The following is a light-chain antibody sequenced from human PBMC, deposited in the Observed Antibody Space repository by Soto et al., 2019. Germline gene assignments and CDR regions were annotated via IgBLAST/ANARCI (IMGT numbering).Light chain of an antibody. CDR2: EAS. V-gene: IGKV1-5*01. J-gene: IGKJ5*01. CDR1: QSISGW. Sequence: DIPMTQSPSTLSASVGDRVTITCRASQSISGWLTWYQKKPGKAPKLLIYEASSLESGVPSRFSGSGSGTEFNLTISGLQTDDFASYYCQQYNSYPITFGQGTRLEIK. CDR3: QQYNSYPIT.